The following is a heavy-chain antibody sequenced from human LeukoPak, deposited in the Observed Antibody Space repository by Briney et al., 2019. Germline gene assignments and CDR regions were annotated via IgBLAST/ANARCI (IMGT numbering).Heavy chain of an antibody. CDR3: ASTGGYGGKKRAFDI. Sequence: ASVKVSCKASGYTFTGYYMHWVRQAPGQGLEWMGWINPNSGGTNYAQKFQGRVTMTRDTSISTAYMELSRLRSDDTAVYYCASTGGYGGKKRAFDIWGQGTMVTVSS. CDR2: INPNSGGT. D-gene: IGHD4-23*01. J-gene: IGHJ3*02. V-gene: IGHV1-2*02. CDR1: GYTFTGYY.